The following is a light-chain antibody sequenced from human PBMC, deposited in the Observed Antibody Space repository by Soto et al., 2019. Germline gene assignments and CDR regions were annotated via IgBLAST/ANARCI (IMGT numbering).Light chain of an antibody. Sequence: EIVMTQSPATLSVSPEERATLSCRASQSVSSNLAWYQQKPGQAPRLLIYGASTRATDIPARFSGSGSGTEFTLTISSLQSEDFAVYYCQQYINWPPMYTFGQGTKLEIK. V-gene: IGKV3-15*01. J-gene: IGKJ2*01. CDR1: QSVSSN. CDR2: GAS. CDR3: QQYINWPPMYT.